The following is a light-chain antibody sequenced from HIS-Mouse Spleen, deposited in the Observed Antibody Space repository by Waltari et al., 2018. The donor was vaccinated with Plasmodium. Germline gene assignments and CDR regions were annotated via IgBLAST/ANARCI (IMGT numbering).Light chain of an antibody. CDR1: ALPKPY. J-gene: IGLJ3*02. V-gene: IGLV3-10*01. CDR3: YSTDSSGNHRV. CDR2: KDS. Sequence: SYELTQPPSVSVSPGQTARITCSGDALPKPYAYWYQQKPGQAPVLVIYKDSERPSGIPERFSGSSSGTMATLTISGAQVEDEADYYCYSTDSSGNHRVFGGGTKLTVL.